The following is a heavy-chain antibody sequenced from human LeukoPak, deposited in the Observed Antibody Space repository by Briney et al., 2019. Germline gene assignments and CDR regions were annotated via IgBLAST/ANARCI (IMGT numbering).Heavy chain of an antibody. CDR3: ARGSGSDYDSSGYYLD. D-gene: IGHD3-22*01. CDR1: GYTFSSNG. J-gene: IGHJ4*02. V-gene: IGHV1-18*04. Sequence: ASVKVSCKASGYTFSSNGVNWMRQAPGQGLEWMGYISPYNGDADYAQKLQGRVTVTTDTSTSTAYMELRGLRSDDTAVYYCARGSGSDYDSSGYYLDWGQGTLVTVSS. CDR2: ISPYNGDA.